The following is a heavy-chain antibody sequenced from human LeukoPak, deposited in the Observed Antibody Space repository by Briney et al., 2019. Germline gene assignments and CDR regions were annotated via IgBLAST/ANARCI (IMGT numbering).Heavy chain of an antibody. CDR1: GGSISSGSYY. Sequence: SETLSLTCTVSGGSISSGSYYWSWIRQPAGKGLEWVGRTYTSGSTIYNPSLESRVTISLDTSKNQFSLKLSSVTAADTAVYYCARASSLSGWFDPWGQGTLVTVSS. CDR3: ARASSLSGWFDP. V-gene: IGHV4-61*02. J-gene: IGHJ5*02. CDR2: TYTSGST. D-gene: IGHD3-10*01.